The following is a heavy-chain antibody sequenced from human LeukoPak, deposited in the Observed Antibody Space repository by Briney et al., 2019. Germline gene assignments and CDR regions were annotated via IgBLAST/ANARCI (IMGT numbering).Heavy chain of an antibody. J-gene: IGHJ4*02. D-gene: IGHD3-3*01. Sequence: GGSLRLSCAASGLTFSSYAMHWVRQAPGKGLEWVAVISYDGSNKYYADSVKGRFTISRDNSKNTLYLQMNSLRAEDTAVYYCARGYDFWSGYNDYWGQGTLVTVSS. CDR1: GLTFSSYA. CDR3: ARGYDFWSGYNDY. V-gene: IGHV3-30-3*01. CDR2: ISYDGSNK.